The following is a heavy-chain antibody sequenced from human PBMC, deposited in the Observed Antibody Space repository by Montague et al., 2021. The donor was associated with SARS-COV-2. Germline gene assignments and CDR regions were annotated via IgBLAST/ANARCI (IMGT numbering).Heavy chain of an antibody. Sequence: SETLSLTCTVSGASINSFYWSWVRQSAGKGLEWIGRMYTSKYSNINPSLKSRASMSPDTSKNQFALKLSSVTAADTAVYYCARDLWSRSWPDAFDIWGQGAMVAVSS. V-gene: IGHV4-4*07. CDR1: GASINSFY. CDR3: ARDLWSRSWPDAFDI. CDR2: MYTSKYS. D-gene: IGHD6-13*01. J-gene: IGHJ3*02.